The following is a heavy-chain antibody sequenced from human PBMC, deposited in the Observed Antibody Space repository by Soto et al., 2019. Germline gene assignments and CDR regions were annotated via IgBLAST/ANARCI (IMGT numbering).Heavy chain of an antibody. CDR2: INAGNGNT. D-gene: IGHD3-22*01. Sequence: ASVKVSCKASGYTFTSYAMHWVRQAPGQRLEWMGWINAGNGNTKYSQKFQGRVTITRDTSASTAYMELSSLRSEDTAVYYCARVPRYYYDSTNYYYYGMDGWGQGTTVTVS. J-gene: IGHJ6*02. CDR3: ARVPRYYYDSTNYYYYGMDG. CDR1: GYTFTSYA. V-gene: IGHV1-3*01.